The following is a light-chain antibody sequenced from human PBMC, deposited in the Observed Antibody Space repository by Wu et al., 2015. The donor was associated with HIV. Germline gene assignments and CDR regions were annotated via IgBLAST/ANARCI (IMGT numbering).Light chain of an antibody. Sequence: EIVLTQSPATLSLPPGERATLSCRASQNIGSSLAWYQQKLGQAPRLLINGASNRATGTPARFTGSGSGTDFTLTVSSLEPEDFAVYYCQQGSTWPLTFGQGTRLEIQ. J-gene: IGKJ5*01. CDR2: GAS. CDR1: QNIGSS. CDR3: QQGSTWPLT. V-gene: IGKV3-11*01.